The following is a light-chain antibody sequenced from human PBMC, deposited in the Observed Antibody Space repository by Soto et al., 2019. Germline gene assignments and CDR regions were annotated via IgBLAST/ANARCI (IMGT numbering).Light chain of an antibody. Sequence: IVLMQSPGPLSLSPGARATLSCRTKQSVSSYLAWYKQKPGQAPSILIYDTSNRATGIPARFSGSGSGTDFPLTISRLEHEDFAVYYCQQYGSPGTFGQGTKVDIK. V-gene: IGKV3-20*01. CDR3: QQYGSPGT. J-gene: IGKJ1*01. CDR2: DTS. CDR1: QSVSSY.